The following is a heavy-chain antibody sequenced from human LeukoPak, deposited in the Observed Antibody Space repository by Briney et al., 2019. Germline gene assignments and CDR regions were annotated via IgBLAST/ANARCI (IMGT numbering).Heavy chain of an antibody. Sequence: PGGSLRLSCAASGFTFSSYGMHWVRQAPGKGLEWVAVISYDGSNKYYADSVKGRFTISRDNSENTLYLQINSLRADDAAVYYCVRDYYNSSGYYYTSFWGQGTLVTVSS. V-gene: IGHV3-30-3*01. CDR2: ISYDGSNK. J-gene: IGHJ4*02. CDR3: VRDYYNSSGYYYTSF. D-gene: IGHD3-22*01. CDR1: GFTFSSYG.